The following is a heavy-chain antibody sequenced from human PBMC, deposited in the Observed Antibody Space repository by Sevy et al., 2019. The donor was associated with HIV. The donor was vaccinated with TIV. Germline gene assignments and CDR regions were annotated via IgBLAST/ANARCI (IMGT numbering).Heavy chain of an antibody. V-gene: IGHV3-9*01. CDR2: ISWNSGNI. CDR1: GFTFDDYA. CDR3: AKDRSYGGNSFDF. Sequence: GGSLRLSCAASGFTFDDYAMHWVRQAPGKGLEWVSGISWNSGNIGYADSVKGRFTISRDNGKNTLYLQMNSLRAEVTALYYCAKDRSYGGNSFDFWGQGTLVTVSS. J-gene: IGHJ4*02. D-gene: IGHD4-17*01.